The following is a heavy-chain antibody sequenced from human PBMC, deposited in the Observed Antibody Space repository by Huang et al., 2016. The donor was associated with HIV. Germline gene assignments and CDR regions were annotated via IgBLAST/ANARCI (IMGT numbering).Heavy chain of an antibody. V-gene: IGHV4-61*09. D-gene: IGHD3-9*01. CDR2: IYTRGTT. CDR1: GGSISSGNYY. Sequence: QVQLQESGPGLVKPSQTLSLTCSVSGGSISSGNYYWSWIRQPAGKGLEWIGHIYTRGTTIYNSSLKSRVTISVATSKNQFSLKWSSVTAADTAVYYCARLTGYSTFDIWGHGTVVTVSS. J-gene: IGHJ3*02. CDR3: ARLTGYSTFDI.